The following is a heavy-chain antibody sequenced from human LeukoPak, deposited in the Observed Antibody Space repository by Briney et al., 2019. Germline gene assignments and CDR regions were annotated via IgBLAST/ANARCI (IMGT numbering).Heavy chain of an antibody. CDR1: GGSISSYY. J-gene: IGHJ2*01. V-gene: IGHV4-59*01. Sequence: SETLSLTCTVSGGSISSYYWGWIRQPPGKGLEWIGYIYYSGSTNYNPSLKSRVTISVDTSKNQFSLKLSSVTAADTAVYYCARTNDYGDYTPLNWYFDLWGRGTLVTVSS. CDR3: ARTNDYGDYTPLNWYFDL. D-gene: IGHD4-17*01. CDR2: IYYSGST.